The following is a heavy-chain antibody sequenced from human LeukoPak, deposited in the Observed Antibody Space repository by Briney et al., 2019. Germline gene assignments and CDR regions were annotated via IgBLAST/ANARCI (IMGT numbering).Heavy chain of an antibody. V-gene: IGHV1-2*04. CDR1: GHTFTGYY. Sequence: ASVKVSCKASGHTFTGYYMHWVRQAPGQGLEWMGWINPNSGGTNYAQKFQGWVTMTRDTSISTAYMELSRLRSDDTAVYYCARGDYVLPLAFDIWGQGTMVTVSS. J-gene: IGHJ3*02. D-gene: IGHD3-16*01. CDR3: ARGDYVLPLAFDI. CDR2: INPNSGGT.